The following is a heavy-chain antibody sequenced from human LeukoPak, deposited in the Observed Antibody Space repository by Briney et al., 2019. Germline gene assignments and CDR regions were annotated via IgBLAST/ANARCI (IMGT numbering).Heavy chain of an antibody. CDR1: GFTFSDYY. V-gene: IGHV3-11*01. CDR2: ISSSGSTI. CDR3: ARDPRDKRGYYALAPNNWFDP. J-gene: IGHJ5*02. D-gene: IGHD3-22*01. Sequence: GGSLRLSCAASGFTFSDYYMSWIRQAPGKGLEWVSYISSSGSTIYYADSVKGRFTISRDNAKNSLYLQMNSLRAEDTAVYYCARDPRDKRGYYALAPNNWFDPWGQGTLVTVSS.